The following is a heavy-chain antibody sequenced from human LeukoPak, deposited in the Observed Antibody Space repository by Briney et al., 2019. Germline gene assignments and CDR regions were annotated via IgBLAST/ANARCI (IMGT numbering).Heavy chain of an antibody. CDR2: LYYSGKT. CDR1: DDSISSSTYY. Sequence: SETLSLTCIISDDSISSSTYYWGWIRQPPGKGLEWIGTLYYSGKTYYNPSLKSRVTISIDTSKNQFSLKLTSATAADTAVYYCARSPSGSSSRWFDPWGQGTLVTVSS. J-gene: IGHJ5*02. V-gene: IGHV4-39*07. CDR3: ARSPSGSSSRWFDP. D-gene: IGHD1-26*01.